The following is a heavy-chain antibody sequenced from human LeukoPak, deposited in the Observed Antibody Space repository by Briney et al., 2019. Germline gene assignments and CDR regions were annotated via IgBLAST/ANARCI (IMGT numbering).Heavy chain of an antibody. CDR1: GFTFSDYY. D-gene: IGHD3-22*01. CDR3: ARPGAPYYDSSGYSDY. J-gene: IGHJ4*02. Sequence: GGSLRLSCAASGFTFSDYYMSWIRQVPGKGLEWVSYISSSGSTIYYADSVKGRFTISRDNAKNSLYLQMNSLRAEDTAVYYCARPGAPYYDSSGYSDYWGQGTLVTVSS. CDR2: ISSSGSTI. V-gene: IGHV3-11*01.